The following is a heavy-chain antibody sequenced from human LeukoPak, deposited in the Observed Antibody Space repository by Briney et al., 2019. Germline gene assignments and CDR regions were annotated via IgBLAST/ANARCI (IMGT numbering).Heavy chain of an antibody. CDR2: VYSTGST. V-gene: IGHV4-59*01. Sequence: SETLSLTCTVSGGSIHRYYWNWIRLLPGRGLEWMGYVYSTGSTNYNRSLKDRVTISVDTTNIQFSLKLSSVTAADSGVYYCARFTLGAYNINVWGKGTTVTVSS. CDR1: GGSIHRYY. D-gene: IGHD3-16*01. CDR3: ARFTLGAYNINV. J-gene: IGHJ6*03.